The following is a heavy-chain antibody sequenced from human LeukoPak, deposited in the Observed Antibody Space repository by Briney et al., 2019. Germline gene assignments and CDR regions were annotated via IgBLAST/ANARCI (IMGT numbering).Heavy chain of an antibody. D-gene: IGHD6-19*01. V-gene: IGHV3-7*01. CDR3: ARLYIGSDPNLDY. J-gene: IGHJ4*02. Sequence: GGSLRLSCVVSGFTFNNYWMSWVRQAPGKGLEWVANIQPDGSPKSYVDSVKGRFTISRDDTRNSLYLQMNSLGVEDTAIYYCARLYIGSDPNLDYWGQGTLVTVSS. CDR1: GFTFNNYW. CDR2: IQPDGSPK.